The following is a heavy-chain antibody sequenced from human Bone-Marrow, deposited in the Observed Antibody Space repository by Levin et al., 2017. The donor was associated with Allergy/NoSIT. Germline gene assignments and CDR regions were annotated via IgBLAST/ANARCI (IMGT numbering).Heavy chain of an antibody. J-gene: IGHJ3*02. D-gene: IGHD6-13*01. CDR2: MSYDGSNE. CDR3: AKAGGSWQDHDAFDI. Sequence: GGSLRLSCAASGFTLSTYVMHGVRQAPGKGLEWVAVMSYDGSNEYYADSVKGRFTISRDNSNNALYLQMNSLRPEDTAVYYCAKAGGSWQDHDAFDIWGQGTMVTVSS. CDR1: GFTLSTYV. V-gene: IGHV3-30*18.